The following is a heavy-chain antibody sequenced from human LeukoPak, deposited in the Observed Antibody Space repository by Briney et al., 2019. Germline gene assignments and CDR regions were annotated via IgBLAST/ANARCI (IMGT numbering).Heavy chain of an antibody. J-gene: IGHJ4*02. CDR3: AMRKPYDSSGPFDY. V-gene: IGHV1-69*05. CDR2: IIPIFGTA. D-gene: IGHD3-22*01. Sequence: WASVKVSCKASGGTFGSYAISWVRQAPGQGLEWMGGIIPIFGTANYAQKFQGRVTITRDTSASTAYMELSSLRSEDTAMYYCAMRKPYDSSGPFDYWGQGTLVTVSS. CDR1: GGTFGSYA.